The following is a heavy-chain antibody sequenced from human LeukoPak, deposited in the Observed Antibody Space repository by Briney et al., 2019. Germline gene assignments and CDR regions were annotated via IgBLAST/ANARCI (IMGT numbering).Heavy chain of an antibody. CDR2: IKQDGSEK. CDR3: MRGYGYHHY. D-gene: IGHD5-18*01. V-gene: IGHV3-7*03. CDR1: GFTFSSYW. Sequence: PGGSLRLSCAASGFTFSSYWMSWVRQAPGKGLEWVANIKQDGSEKYYIDSVKGRFTISRDNAENSLYLQMNSLRAEDTAVYYCMRGYGYHHYWGQGTLVTVSS. J-gene: IGHJ4*02.